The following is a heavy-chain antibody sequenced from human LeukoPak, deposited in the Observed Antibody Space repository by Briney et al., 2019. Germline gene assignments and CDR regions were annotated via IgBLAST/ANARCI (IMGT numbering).Heavy chain of an antibody. Sequence: GASVKASCKATGYTFTMYGISWVRQAPGQGLEWMGWINPNSGGTNYAQKFQGRVTMTRDTSINTAYMELTRLRSDDTAVYYCARDMEDIVVVIAAGDHWGQGTLVTVSS. CDR1: GYTFTMYG. D-gene: IGHD2-15*01. V-gene: IGHV1-2*02. CDR2: INPNSGGT. CDR3: ARDMEDIVVVIAAGDH. J-gene: IGHJ4*02.